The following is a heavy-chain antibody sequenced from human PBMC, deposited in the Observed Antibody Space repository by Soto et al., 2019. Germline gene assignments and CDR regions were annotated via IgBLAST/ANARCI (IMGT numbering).Heavy chain of an antibody. CDR1: GGSISSSSYH. CDR3: ARRVSYYDSSGYYDY. D-gene: IGHD3-22*01. J-gene: IGHJ4*02. CDR2: IYYSGST. Sequence: SETLSLTCTVSGGSISSSSYHWGWIRQPPGKGLEWIGSIYYSGSTYYNPSLKSRVTISVDTSKNQFSLKLSSVTAADTAVYYCARRVSYYDSSGYYDYWGQGTLVTVSS. V-gene: IGHV4-39*01.